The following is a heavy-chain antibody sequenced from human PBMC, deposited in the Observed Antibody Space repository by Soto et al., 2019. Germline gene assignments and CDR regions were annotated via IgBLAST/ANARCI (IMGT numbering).Heavy chain of an antibody. CDR2: IYYSGST. D-gene: IGHD4-17*01. CDR3: ARDSNSEDGDYVQPGANWFDP. Sequence: LEILSLTCTVSGGSIISYYWSWIRQPPGKGLEWIGYIYYSGSTNYNPSLKSRVTISVDTSKNQFSLKLSSVTAADTAVYYCARDSNSEDGDYVQPGANWFDPWGQGTLVTVSS. CDR1: GGSIISYY. V-gene: IGHV4-59*01. J-gene: IGHJ5*02.